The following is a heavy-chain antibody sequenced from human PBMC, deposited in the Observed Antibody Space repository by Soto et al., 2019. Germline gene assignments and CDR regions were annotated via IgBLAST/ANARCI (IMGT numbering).Heavy chain of an antibody. CDR2: ISYDGSNK. V-gene: IGHV3-30*18. J-gene: IGHJ4*02. Sequence: GGSLRLSCAASGFTFSSYGMRWVRQAPGKGLEWVAVISYDGSNKYYADSVKGRFTISRDNSKNTLYLQMNSLRAEDTAVYYCANLELRELRDTDYWGQGTLVTVSS. CDR1: GFTFSSYG. D-gene: IGHD1-26*01. CDR3: ANLELRELRDTDY.